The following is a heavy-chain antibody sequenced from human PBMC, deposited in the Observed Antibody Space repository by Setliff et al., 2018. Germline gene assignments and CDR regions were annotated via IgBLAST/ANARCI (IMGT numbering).Heavy chain of an antibody. Sequence: GGSLRLSCAPSGVTFTTYSMHWVRQAPGKGLEWVSSISPNSIWIYYADSVKGRFTISRDNAKKSLYLQMNSLRAEDTATYYCARSENCFSTHCSPYDYWGQGTLVTVSS. CDR3: ARSENCFSTHCSPYDY. D-gene: IGHD2-2*01. CDR2: ISPNSIWI. J-gene: IGHJ4*01. V-gene: IGHV3-21*01. CDR1: GVTFTTYS.